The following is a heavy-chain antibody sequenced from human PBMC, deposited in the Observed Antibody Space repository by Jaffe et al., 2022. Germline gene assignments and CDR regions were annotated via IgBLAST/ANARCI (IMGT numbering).Heavy chain of an antibody. Sequence: QLQLQESGPGLVKPSETLSLTCTVSGGSISSSSYYWGWIRQPPGKGLEWIGSIYYSGSTYYNPSLKSRVTISVDTSKNQFSLKLSSVTAADTAVYYCARHRPHLGDKSNMGGFDYWGQGTLVTVSS. V-gene: IGHV4-39*01. CDR3: ARHRPHLGDKSNMGGFDY. J-gene: IGHJ4*02. CDR1: GGSISSSSYY. CDR2: IYYSGST. D-gene: IGHD3-16*01.